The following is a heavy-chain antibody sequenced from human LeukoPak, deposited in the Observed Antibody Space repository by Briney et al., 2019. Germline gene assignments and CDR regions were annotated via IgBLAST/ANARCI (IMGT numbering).Heavy chain of an antibody. Sequence: SETLSLTCTVSGGSISSYYWSWIRLPPGKGLEWIGYIYYTGATYYSPSLKSRVTISLDTSKNQFSLKLSSATAADAAVYYCARAGYSYGTGYYFDYWGQGALVTVSS. J-gene: IGHJ4*02. CDR1: GGSISSYY. V-gene: IGHV4-59*01. D-gene: IGHD5-18*01. CDR3: ARAGYSYGTGYYFDY. CDR2: IYYTGAT.